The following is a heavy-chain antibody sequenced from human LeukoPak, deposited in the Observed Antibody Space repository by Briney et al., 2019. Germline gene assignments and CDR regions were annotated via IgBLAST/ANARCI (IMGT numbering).Heavy chain of an antibody. J-gene: IGHJ4*02. V-gene: IGHV4-59*01. D-gene: IGHD5-18*01. Sequence: SSETLSLTCTVSGGSISSYYWSWIRQPPGKGLEWIGYIYYSGSTNYNPSLKSRVTISVHTSKNQFSLKLSSVTAADTAVYYCAREGGTAMIDYWGQGILVTVSS. CDR2: IYYSGST. CDR1: GGSISSYY. CDR3: AREGGTAMIDY.